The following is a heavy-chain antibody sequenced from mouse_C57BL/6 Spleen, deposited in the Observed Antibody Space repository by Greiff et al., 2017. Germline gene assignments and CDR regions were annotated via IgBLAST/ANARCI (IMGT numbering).Heavy chain of an antibody. J-gene: IGHJ1*03. D-gene: IGHD1-1*01. V-gene: IGHV1-81*01. CDR1: GYTFTSYG. CDR3: AGVFTTVVAERYFDV. Sequence: LQQSGAELARPGASVKLSCKASGYTFTSYGIRWVKQRTGQGLEWIGEIYPRSGNTYYNEKFKGKATLTADKSSSTAYMELRSLTSEDSAVYFCAGVFTTVVAERYFDVWGTGTTVTVSS. CDR2: IYPRSGNT.